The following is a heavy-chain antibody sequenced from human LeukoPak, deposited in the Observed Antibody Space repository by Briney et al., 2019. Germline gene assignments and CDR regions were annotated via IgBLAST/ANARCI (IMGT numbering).Heavy chain of an antibody. Sequence: SETLSLTCTVSGGSISSYYWSWIRQPPGKGLEWIGEIYHSGSTNYNPSLKSRVTISVDKSKNQFSLKLSSVTAADTAVYYCARDSSGWYIYWGQGTLVTVSS. V-gene: IGHV4-59*12. CDR3: ARDSSGWYIY. D-gene: IGHD6-19*01. CDR1: GGSISSYY. CDR2: IYHSGST. J-gene: IGHJ4*02.